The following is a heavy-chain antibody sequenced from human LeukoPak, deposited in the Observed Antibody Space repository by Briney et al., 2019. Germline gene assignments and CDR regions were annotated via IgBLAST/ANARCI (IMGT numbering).Heavy chain of an antibody. J-gene: IGHJ4*02. CDR3: ARGDFWSGYSFDY. CDR2: INHSGST. D-gene: IGHD3-3*01. V-gene: IGHV4-34*01. CDR1: GGSFSGYY. Sequence: SETLSLTCAVYGGSFSGYYWSWIRQPPGKGLEWIGEINHSGSTNYNPSLKSRVTISVDTSKNQFSLKLSSVTAADTAVYYCARGDFWSGYSFDYWGQGTLVTVSS.